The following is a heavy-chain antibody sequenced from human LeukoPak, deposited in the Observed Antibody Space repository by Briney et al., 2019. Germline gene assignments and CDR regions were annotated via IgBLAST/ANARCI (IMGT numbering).Heavy chain of an antibody. D-gene: IGHD2-21*02. J-gene: IGHJ4*02. CDR3: TTLRVTPTGLLYY. CDR2: IKSKTDGGTT. CDR1: GFTFSNAW. V-gene: IGHV3-15*01. Sequence: PGGSLRLSCAASGFTFSNAWMSWVRQAPGKGLKWVGRIKSKTDGGTTDYAAPVKGRFTISRDDSKNTLYLQMNSLKTEDTAVYYCTTLRVTPTGLLYYWGQGTLVTVSS.